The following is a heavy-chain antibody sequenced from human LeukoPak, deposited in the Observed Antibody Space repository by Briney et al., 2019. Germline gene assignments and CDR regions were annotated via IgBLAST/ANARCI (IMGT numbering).Heavy chain of an antibody. Sequence: PGRSLRLSCAASGFTFDDYAMHWVRQAPGKGLEWVSGISWNSGSIGYADSVKGRFTISRDNAKNSLYLQMNSLRAEDTALYYCAKSTATYYDILTGRPRGAFDIWGQGTMVTVSS. V-gene: IGHV3-9*01. CDR3: AKSTATYYDILTGRPRGAFDI. D-gene: IGHD3-9*01. CDR1: GFTFDDYA. CDR2: ISWNSGSI. J-gene: IGHJ3*02.